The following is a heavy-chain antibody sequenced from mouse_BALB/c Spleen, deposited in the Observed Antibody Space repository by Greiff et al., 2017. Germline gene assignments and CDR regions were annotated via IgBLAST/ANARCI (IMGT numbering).Heavy chain of an antibody. CDR2: IYPGDGDT. D-gene: IGHD3-2*01. CDR3: ARSDSSGYDDAMDY. CDR1: GYAFSSYW. Sequence: QVQLQQSGAELVRPGSSVKISCTASGYAFSSYWMNWVKQRPGQGLEWIGRIYPGDGDTNYNGKFKGKATLTADKSSSTAYMQLSSLTSEDSAVYFCARSDSSGYDDAMDYWGQGTSVTVSS. J-gene: IGHJ4*01. V-gene: IGHV1-80*01.